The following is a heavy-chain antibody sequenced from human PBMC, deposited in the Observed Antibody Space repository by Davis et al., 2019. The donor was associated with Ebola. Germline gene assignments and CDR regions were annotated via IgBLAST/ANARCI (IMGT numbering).Heavy chain of an antibody. D-gene: IGHD2-15*01. CDR2: ISHSGST. V-gene: IGHV4-4*02. CDR3: AREDASSTSADY. Sequence: SETLSLTCAVSGDSISSGNWWSWVRQPPGKGLEWIGEISHSGSTNYNPSLKSRVTISIDTSERQLSLKLSSVTAADTAVYYCAREDASSTSADYWGQGILVTVSS. CDR1: GDSISSGNW. J-gene: IGHJ4*02.